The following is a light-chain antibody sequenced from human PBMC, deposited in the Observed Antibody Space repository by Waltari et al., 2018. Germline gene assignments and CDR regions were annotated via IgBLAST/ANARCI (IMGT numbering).Light chain of an antibody. Sequence: DIQMTQSPSILSASIGDRVTITCRASQNIYNWLAWYQQKQGRAPNLLIYEASNLESGVPSRFSGSGSGTEFTLTINSLQPDDFATYYCQQYDAYPYTFGQGAKLEIK. CDR2: EAS. V-gene: IGKV1-5*03. CDR1: QNIYNW. CDR3: QQYDAYPYT. J-gene: IGKJ2*01.